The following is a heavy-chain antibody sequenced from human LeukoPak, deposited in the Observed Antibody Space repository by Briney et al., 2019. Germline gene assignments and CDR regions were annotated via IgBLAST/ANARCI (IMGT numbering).Heavy chain of an antibody. CDR3: ARDIVLVGAAIVWFDP. CDR2: IYSSGST. D-gene: IGHD2-15*01. J-gene: IGHJ5*02. CDR1: GGSISSSSYD. V-gene: IGHV4-39*02. Sequence: SETLSLTCTVSGGSISSSSYDWGWIRPPPGKGLEWIGSIYSSGSTYSNPSLKRSATISVDTTKNKFSLKLSSVTAADTAVYYCARDIVLVGAAIVWFDPWGQGTLVTVSS.